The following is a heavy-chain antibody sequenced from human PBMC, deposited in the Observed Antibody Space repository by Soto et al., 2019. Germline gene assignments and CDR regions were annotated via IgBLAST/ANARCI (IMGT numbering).Heavy chain of an antibody. CDR2: MNPNSGNT. J-gene: IGHJ5*02. CDR3: ARVNLAYDFWSGPRFDP. CDR1: GYTFTSYD. V-gene: IGHV1-8*01. D-gene: IGHD3-3*01. Sequence: ASVKGSCKASGYTFTSYDINWVRQATGQGLEWMGWMNPNSGNTGYAQKFQGRVTMTRNTSISTAYMELSSLRSEDTAVYYCARVNLAYDFWSGPRFDPWGQGTLVTVSS.